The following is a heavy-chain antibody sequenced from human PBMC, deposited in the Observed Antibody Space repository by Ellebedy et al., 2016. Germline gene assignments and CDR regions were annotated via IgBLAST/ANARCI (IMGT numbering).Heavy chain of an antibody. CDR3: AKDTSYYAESGDGMDV. CDR1: GFTFGDFA. V-gene: IGHV3-21*04. Sequence: GGSLRLXXSGSGFTFGDFAMNWFRQAPGKGLEWVSSISSRDTYIAYADSVKGRFTISRDNSRNKLYLQMNSLRAEDTAVYYCAKDTSYYAESGDGMDVWGQGTTVTVSS. J-gene: IGHJ6*02. D-gene: IGHD2-2*01. CDR2: ISSRDTYI.